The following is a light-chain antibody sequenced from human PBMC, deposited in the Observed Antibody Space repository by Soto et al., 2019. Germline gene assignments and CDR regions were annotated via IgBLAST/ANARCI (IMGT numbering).Light chain of an antibody. CDR1: RSDVGGYNY. J-gene: IGLJ1*01. V-gene: IGLV2-14*01. CDR3: SSYTTSSTYV. CDR2: DVS. Sequence: SLTQPAPLSGSPGQSTTISCTGTRSDVGGYNYVSWYQQRPGKAPKLMICDVSDRPSGISNRFSGSKSGNTASLTISGLQAEDEGDYYCSSYTTSSTYVFGTGTKVTVL.